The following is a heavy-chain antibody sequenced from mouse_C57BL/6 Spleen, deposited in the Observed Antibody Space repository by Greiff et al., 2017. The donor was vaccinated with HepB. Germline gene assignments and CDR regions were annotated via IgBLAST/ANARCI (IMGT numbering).Heavy chain of an antibody. J-gene: IGHJ4*01. CDR2: IDPSDSET. Sequence: QVQLQQPGAELVRPGSSVKLSCKASGYTFTSYWMHWVKQRPIQGLEWIGNIDPSDSETHYNQKFKDKATLTVDKSSSTAYMQLSSLTSEDSAVYYCARRSPIYYSNYVNYAMDYWGQGTSVTVSS. CDR3: ARRSPIYYSNYVNYAMDY. V-gene: IGHV1-52*01. CDR1: GYTFTSYW. D-gene: IGHD2-5*01.